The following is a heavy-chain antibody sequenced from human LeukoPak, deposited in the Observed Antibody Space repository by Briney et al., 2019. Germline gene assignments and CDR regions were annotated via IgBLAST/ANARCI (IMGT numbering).Heavy chain of an antibody. J-gene: IGHJ4*02. V-gene: IGHV3-23*01. Sequence: GGSLRLSCAASGFTFSSYAMSWVRQAPGKGLQWVSAISAGGSSTYYADSVKGRFTISRDNSKNTLYLQMNSLRAEDTAVYYYARGQYGDYDYWGQGTLVTVSS. D-gene: IGHD4-17*01. CDR1: GFTFSSYA. CDR3: ARGQYGDYDY. CDR2: ISAGGSST.